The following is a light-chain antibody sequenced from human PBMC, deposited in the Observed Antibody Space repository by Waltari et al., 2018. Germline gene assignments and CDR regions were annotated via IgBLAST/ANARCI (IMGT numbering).Light chain of an antibody. J-gene: IGKJ1*01. Sequence: DIQMTQSPSTLSASVGDRVTITCRASQSISTSLAWYQQRPGKAPKLLIYKASTLENEVPSRFSGSGSGTEFTLTISSLQPDDFATYYCQQSYSTPPWTFGQGTKVEIK. V-gene: IGKV1-5*03. CDR3: QQSYSTPPWT. CDR2: KAS. CDR1: QSISTS.